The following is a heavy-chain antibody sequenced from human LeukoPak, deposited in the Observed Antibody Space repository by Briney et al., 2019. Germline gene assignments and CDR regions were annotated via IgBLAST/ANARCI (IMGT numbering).Heavy chain of an antibody. V-gene: IGHV3-7*01. CDR2: IKQDGSEK. J-gene: IGHJ6*03. CDR1: GFTFSSYW. CDR3: ARVAAPHPYYYYYYMDV. Sequence: GGSLRLSCAASGFTFSSYWMSWVRQAPGKGLEWVANIKQDGSEKYYVDSVKGRFTISRDNAKNSLYLQMNSLRAEDTAVYYCARVAAPHPYYYYYYMDVWGKGTTVTVSS.